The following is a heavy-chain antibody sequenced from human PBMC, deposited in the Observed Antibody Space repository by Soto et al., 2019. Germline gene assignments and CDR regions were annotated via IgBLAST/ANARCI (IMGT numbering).Heavy chain of an antibody. D-gene: IGHD6-13*01. CDR1: GGSFSGYY. V-gene: IGHV4-34*01. Sequence: QVQLQQWGAGLLKPSETLSLTCAVYGGSFSGYYWSWIRQPPGKGLEWIGEINHSGRTNYNPSLKSRVTISVDPSTNQFSLKLRSVTAADTAVYYCARVAAAGTTDYWGQGTLVTVSS. CDR2: INHSGRT. J-gene: IGHJ4*02. CDR3: ARVAAAGTTDY.